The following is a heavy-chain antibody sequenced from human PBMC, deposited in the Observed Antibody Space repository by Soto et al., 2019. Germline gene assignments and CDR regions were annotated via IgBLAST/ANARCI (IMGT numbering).Heavy chain of an antibody. D-gene: IGHD2-15*01. V-gene: IGHV1-69*01. Sequence: QVQLVQSGAEVKKPGSSVKVSCKASGGTFSSYAISWVRQAPGQGLGWMGGIIPIFGTANYAQKFQGRVTITADESTSTAYMELSSLRSEDTAVYYCSMMKNELGYCSGGSCYSSDYWGQGTLVTVSS. CDR3: SMMKNELGYCSGGSCYSSDY. J-gene: IGHJ4*02. CDR1: GGTFSSYA. CDR2: IIPIFGTA.